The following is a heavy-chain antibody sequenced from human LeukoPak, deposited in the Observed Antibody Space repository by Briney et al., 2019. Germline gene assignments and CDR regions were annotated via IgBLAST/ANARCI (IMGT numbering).Heavy chain of an antibody. V-gene: IGHV5-51*01. J-gene: IGHJ5*02. CDR2: IYPGDSDT. CDR3: SRLRFLGPVEGFAWFDP. Sequence: GASLKISCKGSGCSFASYWIGWVRQMPGKGLEWMEIIYPGDSDTRYSPSFQGQVTISADKSISTAYLQWSSLKASDTAMYYCSRLRFLGPVEGFAWFDPWGQGTLVTVSS. CDR1: GCSFASYW. D-gene: IGHD3-3*01.